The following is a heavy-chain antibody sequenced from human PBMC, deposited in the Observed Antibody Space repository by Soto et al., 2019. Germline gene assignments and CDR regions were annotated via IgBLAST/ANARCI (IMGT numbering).Heavy chain of an antibody. V-gene: IGHV3-7*03. J-gene: IGHJ4*02. CDR3: ARGDYFDRRFDS. Sequence: EVQLVESGGVLVQPGGSLRLSCAASGFTFSTCWMNWVRQAPGKGLEWVADIKADGSEKYYVDSVKGRFTITRDNAKNSLYLQMNSLRADDTAVYYCARGDYFDRRFDSWGQGTLVTVSS. CDR2: IKADGSEK. CDR1: GFTFSTCW. D-gene: IGHD3-22*01.